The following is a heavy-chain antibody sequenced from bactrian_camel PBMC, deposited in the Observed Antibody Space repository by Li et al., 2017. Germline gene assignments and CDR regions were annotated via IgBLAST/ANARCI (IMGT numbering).Heavy chain of an antibody. CDR2: IRRDGGET. Sequence: DVQLVESGGGSVQTGGSLRLSCVVSGHSRGSNCVGWYRLPPGRAPAEREGIAAIRRDGGETWYAASVKGRFAISQGNSKNSLYLRMNSLKPEDTAMYYCAASRGVASFSAMTYAYWGQGTQVTVS. CDR1: GHSRGSNC. V-gene: IGHV3S32*01. J-gene: IGHJ4*01. CDR3: AASRGVASFSAMTYAY. D-gene: IGHD1*01.